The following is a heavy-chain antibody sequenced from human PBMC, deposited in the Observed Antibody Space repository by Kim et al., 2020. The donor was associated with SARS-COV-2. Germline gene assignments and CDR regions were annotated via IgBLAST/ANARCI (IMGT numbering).Heavy chain of an antibody. J-gene: IGHJ4*02. CDR2: IDPSDSYT. V-gene: IGHV5-10-1*01. D-gene: IGHD6-13*01. CDR1: GYSFTSYW. CDR3: ARRRYSNTWSDS. Sequence: GESLKISCKGSGYSFTSYWISWLRQMPGKGLEWMGRIDPSDSYTKYSPSFQGHVTISVDKSLNTAYVQWSSLKASYTAMYYCARRRYSNTWSDSWGQGTLVTVSS.